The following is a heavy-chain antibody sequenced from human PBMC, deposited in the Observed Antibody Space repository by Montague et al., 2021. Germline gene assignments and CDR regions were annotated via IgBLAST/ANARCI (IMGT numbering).Heavy chain of an antibody. V-gene: IGHV4-39*01. J-gene: IGHJ6*02. D-gene: IGHD2/OR15-2a*01. CDR1: GGAISSSSCY. CDR3: ARTSKSRENEGNYYYNAWDV. CDR2: IYYSGST. Sequence: SETLSLTCNVSGGAISSSSCYWGWIRQPPGKGLEWIGSIYYSGSTYYSPSLKSRVTISADTSQKQFSLKLRSVTAADTAVYYCARTSKSRENEGNYYYNAWDVWGQGTTVTVSS.